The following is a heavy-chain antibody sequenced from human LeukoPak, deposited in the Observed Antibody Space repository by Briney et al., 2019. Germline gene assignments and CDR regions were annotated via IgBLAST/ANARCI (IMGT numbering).Heavy chain of an antibody. D-gene: IGHD3-10*01. J-gene: IGHJ5*02. CDR3: ARDSGTTGEVKFDP. CDR2: INHSGST. CDR1: GGSFSGYY. V-gene: IGHV4-34*01. Sequence: SETLSLTCAAYGGSFSGYYWSWIRQPPGKGLEWIGEINHSGSTNYNPSLKSRVTISVDTSKNQFSLKVTSVTAADTAVYYCARDSGTTGEVKFDPWGQGTLVTVSS.